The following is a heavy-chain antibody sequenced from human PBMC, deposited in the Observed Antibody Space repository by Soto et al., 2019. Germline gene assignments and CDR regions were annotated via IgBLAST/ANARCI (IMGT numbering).Heavy chain of an antibody. J-gene: IGHJ6*03. CDR1: GYTFTSYG. CDR3: ARSGRRIAAAGPVGYYYMDV. V-gene: IGHV1-18*01. Sequence: ASVKVSCKASGYTFTSYGISSVRQAPGQGLEWMGWISAYNGNTNYAQKLQGRGTMPTDPSTSTAYMELRSLRSDDTAVYYCARSGRRIAAAGPVGYYYMDVWGKGTTVTVSS. CDR2: ISAYNGNT. D-gene: IGHD6-13*01.